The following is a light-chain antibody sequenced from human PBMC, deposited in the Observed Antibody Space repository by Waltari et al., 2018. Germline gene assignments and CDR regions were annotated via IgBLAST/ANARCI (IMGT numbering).Light chain of an antibody. CDR3: QQYYNSPLT. CDR1: SSNIGSNT. V-gene: IGLV1-44*01. CDR2: RND. J-gene: IGLJ2*01. Sequence: QSVLTQPPSASGAPGQRVTVSCSGSSSNIGSNTVNWYQQLPGTAPKLLISRNDQRPSGVPDRFSGSGSGTDFTLTISSLQAEDVAVYYCQQYYNSPLTFGGGTK.